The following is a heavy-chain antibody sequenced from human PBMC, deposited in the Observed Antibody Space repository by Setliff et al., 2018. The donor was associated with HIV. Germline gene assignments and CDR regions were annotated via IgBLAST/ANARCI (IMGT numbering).Heavy chain of an antibody. Sequence: PGGSLRLSCAASEFTFSSYNMHWVRQAPGKGLEWVSSISSSSSYIYYADSVKGRFTISRDNAKNSLYLQMNSLRAEDTAVYYCARMGAKHAFDIWGQGTMVTVSS. CDR1: EFTFSSYN. D-gene: IGHD1-26*01. V-gene: IGHV3-21*01. CDR3: ARMGAKHAFDI. J-gene: IGHJ3*02. CDR2: ISSSSSYI.